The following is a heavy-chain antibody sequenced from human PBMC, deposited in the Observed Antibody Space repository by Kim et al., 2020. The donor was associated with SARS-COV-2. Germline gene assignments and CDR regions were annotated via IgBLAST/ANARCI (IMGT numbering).Heavy chain of an antibody. D-gene: IGHD1-26*01. Sequence: SETLSLTCSVSGASIRTFYWSWIRQPPGKGLEWIGYVFHSGSTKYNPSLKSRVTISVDTSKNQFSLKLKSVTAADTAIYFCARDLGISGTDFHYFYGLDV. V-gene: IGHV4-59*13. CDR2: VFHSGST. J-gene: IGHJ6*01. CDR3: ARDLGISGTDFHYFYGLDV. CDR1: GASIRTFY.